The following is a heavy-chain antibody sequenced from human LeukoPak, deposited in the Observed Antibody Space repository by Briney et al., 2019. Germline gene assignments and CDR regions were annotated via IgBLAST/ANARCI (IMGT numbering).Heavy chain of an antibody. CDR1: GGSLSNYY. Sequence: SSETLSLTCTVSGGSLSNYYWSWIRQPPGKGLGWIGYIYYSGSTTYNPSLKSRVTISVDTSKNQFSLRLTSVTTADTAVYYCARSDSSSWAYFDYWGQGTLVTVSS. V-gene: IGHV4-59*01. CDR3: ARSDSSSWAYFDY. J-gene: IGHJ4*02. D-gene: IGHD6-13*01. CDR2: IYYSGST.